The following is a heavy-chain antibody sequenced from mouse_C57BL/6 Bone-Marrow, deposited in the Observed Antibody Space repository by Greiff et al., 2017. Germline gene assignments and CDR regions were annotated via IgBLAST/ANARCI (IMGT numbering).Heavy chain of an antibody. CDR2: IYPGSGST. CDR1: GYTFTSYW. CDR3: ARNYGSFYYFDY. V-gene: IGHV1-55*01. J-gene: IGHJ2*01. D-gene: IGHD1-1*01. Sequence: VQLQQPGAELVKPGASVKMSCKASGYTFTSYWITWVKQRPGQGLEWIGDIYPGSGSTNYNEKFKSKATLTVDTSSSTAYMQLSSLTSEDSAVYYCARNYGSFYYFDYWGQGTTLTVSS.